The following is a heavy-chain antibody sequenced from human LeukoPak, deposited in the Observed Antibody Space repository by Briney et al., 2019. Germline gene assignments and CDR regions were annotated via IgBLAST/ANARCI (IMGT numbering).Heavy chain of an antibody. CDR3: ARDRDSSGYPYFDY. D-gene: IGHD3-22*01. V-gene: IGHV3-74*01. J-gene: IGHJ4*02. CDR1: GFTFSSYW. Sequence: GSLRLSCAASGFTFSSYWMHWVRQAPGKGLVWVSRINNDGSSTSYADSVKGRFTISRDNAKNTLYLQMNSLRAEDTAVYYCARDRDSSGYPYFDYWGQGTLVTVSS. CDR2: INNDGSST.